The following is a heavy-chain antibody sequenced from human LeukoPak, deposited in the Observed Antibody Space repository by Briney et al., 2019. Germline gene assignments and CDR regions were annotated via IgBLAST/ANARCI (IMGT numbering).Heavy chain of an antibody. V-gene: IGHV4-39*07. J-gene: IGHJ4*02. D-gene: IGHD3-22*01. CDR2: IYYSGST. CDR3: AILPATDTYYYDRSGYYRPGVH. Sequence: SETLSLTCTVSGGSISSSSYYWGWIRQPPGKGLEWIGSIYYSGSTYYNPSLKSRVTISVDTSKNQFSLKLSSVTAADTAVYYRAILPATDTYYYDRSGYYRPGVHWGQGTLVSVSS. CDR1: GGSISSSSYY.